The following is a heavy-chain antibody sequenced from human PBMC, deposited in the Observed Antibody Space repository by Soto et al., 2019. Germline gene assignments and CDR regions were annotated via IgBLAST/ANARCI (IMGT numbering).Heavy chain of an antibody. CDR3: ANVLGTTYWFDP. J-gene: IGHJ5*02. D-gene: IGHD1-7*01. CDR1: GFTFSSYA. CDR2: ISGSGGST. Sequence: GSLRLSCAASGFTFSSYAMSWVRQAPGKGLEWVSAISGSGGSTYYADSVKGRFTISRDNSKNTLYLQMNSLRAEDTAVYYCANVLGTTYWFDPWGQGTLVTVSS. V-gene: IGHV3-23*01.